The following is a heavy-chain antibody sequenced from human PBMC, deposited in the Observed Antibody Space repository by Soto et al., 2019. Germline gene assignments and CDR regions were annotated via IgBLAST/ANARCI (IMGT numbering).Heavy chain of an antibody. D-gene: IGHD3-3*01. CDR2: IWYDGSNK. V-gene: IGHV3-33*01. CDR1: GFTFSSYC. CDR3: ARGDYDFWSGPYYGMDV. Sequence: GGALRISCAASGFTFSSYCTHWVRQAPGKGLEWVAVIWYDGSNKYYADSVKGRFTISRDNSKNTLYLQMNSLRAEDTAVYYCARGDYDFWSGPYYGMDVWGQGTTVTVSS. J-gene: IGHJ6*02.